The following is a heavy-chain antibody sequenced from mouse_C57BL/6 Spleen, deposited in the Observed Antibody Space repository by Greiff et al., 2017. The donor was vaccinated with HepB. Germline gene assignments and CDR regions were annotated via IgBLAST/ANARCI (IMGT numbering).Heavy chain of an antibody. V-gene: IGHV1-81*01. Sequence: VQLQQSGAELARPGASVKLSCKASGYTFTSYGISWVKQRTGQGLEWIGEIYPRSGNTYYNEKFKGKATLTADKSSSTAYMELRSLTSEDSAVYLCARITTAFDYWGQGTTLTVSS. D-gene: IGHD1-2*01. CDR1: GYTFTSYG. CDR2: IYPRSGNT. CDR3: ARITTAFDY. J-gene: IGHJ2*01.